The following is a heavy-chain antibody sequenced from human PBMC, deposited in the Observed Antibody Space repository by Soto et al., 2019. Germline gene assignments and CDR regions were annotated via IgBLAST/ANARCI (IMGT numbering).Heavy chain of an antibody. Sequence: EVQLLESGGGLVQPGESLRLSCAASGFTFSSYGMGWVRQAPGKGLEWVSHISGSGGRTYYADSGKGRFTISRDNSTNRRYRQMNSLRAEDTAGYYCAQSSSWSYFDYWGQGTLVTGSS. CDR1: GFTFSSYG. CDR3: AQSSSWSYFDY. V-gene: IGHV3-23*01. CDR2: ISGSGGRT. J-gene: IGHJ4*02. D-gene: IGHD6-13*01.